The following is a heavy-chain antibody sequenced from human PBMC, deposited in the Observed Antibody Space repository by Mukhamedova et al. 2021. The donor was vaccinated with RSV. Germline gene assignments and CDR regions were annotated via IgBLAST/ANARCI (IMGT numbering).Heavy chain of an antibody. J-gene: IGHJ3*02. CDR3: AGDEVVRFLEWLPAAFDI. V-gene: IGHV3-21*01. Sequence: VSSISSSSSYIYYADSVKGRFTISSDNAKNSLYLQMNSLSAEDTAVYYCAGDEVVRFLEWLPAAFDIWGQGTMVTVSS. CDR2: ISSSSSYI. D-gene: IGHD3-3*01.